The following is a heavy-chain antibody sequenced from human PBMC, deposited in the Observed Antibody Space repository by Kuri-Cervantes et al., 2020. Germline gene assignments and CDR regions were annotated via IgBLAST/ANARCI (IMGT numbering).Heavy chain of an antibody. D-gene: IGHD4-17*01. V-gene: IGHV3-33*08. J-gene: IGHJ6*02. Sequence: GESLKISCAASGFTFSSYAMHWVRQAPGKGLEWVAVIWYDGSNKYYADSEKGRFTISRDNSKNTLYLQMNSLRAEDTAVYYCARDGRAGTVTTAFYGMDVWGQGTTVTVSS. CDR2: IWYDGSNK. CDR1: GFTFSSYA. CDR3: ARDGRAGTVTTAFYGMDV.